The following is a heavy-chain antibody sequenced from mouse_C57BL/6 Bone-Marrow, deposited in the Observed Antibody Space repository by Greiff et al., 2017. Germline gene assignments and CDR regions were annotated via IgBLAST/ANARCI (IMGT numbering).Heavy chain of an antibody. CDR1: GFSLTSYG. J-gene: IGHJ4*01. CDR2: IWRGGST. CDR3: AKNCPINTVVANRRYAMDD. D-gene: IGHD1-1*01. V-gene: IGHV2-5*01. Sequence: QVQLQQSGPGLVQPSQSLSITCTVSGFSLTSYGVHWVRQSPGKGLEWLGVIWRGGSTDYNAAFMSRLSITKDNSKSQVFFKMNSLQADDTARYYCAKNCPINTVVANRRYAMDDWGQGTSVTVSS.